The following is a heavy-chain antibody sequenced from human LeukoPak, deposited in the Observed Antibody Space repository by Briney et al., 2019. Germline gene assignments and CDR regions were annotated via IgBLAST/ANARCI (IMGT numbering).Heavy chain of an antibody. V-gene: IGHV3-23*01. CDR2: ITGNGGST. D-gene: IGHD6-19*01. Sequence: GGPLRLSCAASGLTFSVAGMHWVRQAPGKGLEWVSAITGNGGSTYYADSVKGRFTISRDNSKSTLYLKMNRLRGEDKAIYYCAKRSCSGTTCYPLDYWGQGTLVTVSS. CDR1: GLTFSVAG. CDR3: AKRSCSGTTCYPLDY. J-gene: IGHJ4*02.